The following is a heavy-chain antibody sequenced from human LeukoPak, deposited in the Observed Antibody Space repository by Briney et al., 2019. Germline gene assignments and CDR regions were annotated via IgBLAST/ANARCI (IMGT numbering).Heavy chain of an antibody. D-gene: IGHD3-9*01. CDR1: GFTFSSYS. CDR2: ISSSSGYI. J-gene: IGHJ4*02. CDR3: ARDTHKGYFDWYTGRYYFDY. Sequence: GGSLRLSCAASGFTFSSYSMNWVRQAPGKGLEWVSSISSSSGYIYYADSVKGRFTISRDNAKNSLYLQMNSLRAEDTAVYYCARDTHKGYFDWYTGRYYFDYWGQGTLVTVSS. V-gene: IGHV3-21*01.